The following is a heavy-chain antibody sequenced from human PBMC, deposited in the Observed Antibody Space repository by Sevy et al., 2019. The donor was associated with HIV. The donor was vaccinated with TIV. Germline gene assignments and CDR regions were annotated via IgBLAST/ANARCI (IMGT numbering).Heavy chain of an antibody. J-gene: IGHJ3*02. V-gene: IGHV3-30-3*01. CDR3: ARDGGGYYYDSSGYYHDAFDI. Sequence: GGSVRLSCAASGFTFSSYCMHWVRQAPGKGLEWVAVTSYDGSKKYYADSVKGRFTISRDNSRTTLYLEMNSLRAEDTAVYYCARDGGGYYYDSSGYYHDAFDIWGLGTMVTVSS. CDR2: TSYDGSKK. CDR1: GFTFSSYC. D-gene: IGHD3-22*01.